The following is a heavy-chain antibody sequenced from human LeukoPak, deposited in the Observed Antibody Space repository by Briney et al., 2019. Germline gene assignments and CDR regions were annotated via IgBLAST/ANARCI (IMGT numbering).Heavy chain of an antibody. D-gene: IGHD3-10*01. V-gene: IGHV4-34*01. J-gene: IGHJ5*02. Sequence: PSETLSLTCAVYGGSFSGYYWSWIRQPPGKGLEWIGEINHSGSTNYNPSLKSRVTISVDTSKNQFSLKLSSVTAADTAVYYCARRVNTMVRGAHNWFDPWGQGTLVTVSS. CDR2: INHSGST. CDR3: ARRVNTMVRGAHNWFDP. CDR1: GGSFSGYY.